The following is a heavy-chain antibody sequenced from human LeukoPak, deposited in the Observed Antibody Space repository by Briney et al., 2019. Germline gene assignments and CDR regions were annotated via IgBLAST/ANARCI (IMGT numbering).Heavy chain of an antibody. J-gene: IGHJ4*02. D-gene: IGHD3-22*01. CDR1: GGTFTSYG. CDR3: ARDPLPTYYYDTSGSSYYSDY. V-gene: IGHV1-18*01. Sequence: ASVKVSCKASGGTFTSYGISWVRQAPGQGLEWMGWISAHNGNTDFAQKLQGRVTMTTDTSTSTAYMELRSLRSDDTAVYYCARDPLPTYYYDTSGSSYYSDYWGQGTLVTVSS. CDR2: ISAHNGNT.